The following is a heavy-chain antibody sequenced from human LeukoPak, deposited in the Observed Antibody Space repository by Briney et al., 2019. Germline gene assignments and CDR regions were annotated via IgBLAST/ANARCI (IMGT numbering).Heavy chain of an antibody. CDR1: GLTFSNFW. CDR3: ASGGHLDY. Sequence: GGSLRLSCAASGLTFSNFWMSWVRQAPGKGLEWAANINENGGEKHYVDSVRGRFTISRDNAKNSLSLEMTSLRGEDTAVYYCASGGHLDYWGQGTLVTVSS. CDR2: INENGGEK. D-gene: IGHD3-16*01. J-gene: IGHJ4*02. V-gene: IGHV3-7*01.